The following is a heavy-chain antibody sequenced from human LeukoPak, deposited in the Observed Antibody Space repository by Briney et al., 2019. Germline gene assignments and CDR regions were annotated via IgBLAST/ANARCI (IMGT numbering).Heavy chain of an antibody. J-gene: IGHJ4*02. CDR2: IREDGSEK. V-gene: IGHV3-7*04. CDR1: GFTFNTYW. CDR3: ARDRGTMFRGVPFRYFDY. D-gene: IGHD3-10*01. Sequence: GGSLRLSCAASGFTFNTYWMSWVRQAPGKGLEWVANIREDGSEKYYVDSVKGRFTISRDNAKNSLYLQMNSLRAEDTAVYYCARDRGTMFRGVPFRYFDYWGQGTLVTVSS.